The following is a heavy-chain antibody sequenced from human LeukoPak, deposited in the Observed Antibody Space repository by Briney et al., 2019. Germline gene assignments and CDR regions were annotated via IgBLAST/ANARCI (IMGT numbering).Heavy chain of an antibody. CDR3: ARDPVADKPDYFDD. V-gene: IGHV3-30-3*01. Sequence: PGRSLRLSCEASGLTFSSHDIHWVRQAPGKGLEGVAVTSNDGTIKYYADSVEGRFTISRDNSKNTLYLQMNSLRPEDTAVYYCARDPVADKPDYFDDWGQGTLVTVSS. D-gene: IGHD6-19*01. CDR2: TSNDGTIK. CDR1: GLTFSSHD. J-gene: IGHJ4*02.